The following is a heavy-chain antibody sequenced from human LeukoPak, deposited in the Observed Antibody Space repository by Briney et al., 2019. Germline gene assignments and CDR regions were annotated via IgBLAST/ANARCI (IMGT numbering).Heavy chain of an antibody. CDR3: AKGNTASCYSHGNY. D-gene: IGHD2-15*01. V-gene: IGHV3-23*01. J-gene: IGHJ4*02. CDR1: GYPFSIYA. CDR2: ICGSGGTT. Sequence: GGSLRLSCAPSGYPFSIYAMNRVRKAPGEGLEWLSNICGSGGTTYYADSVKGRFTIPRDESKNTLYLQMNSLRAEDTAVYYCAKGNTASCYSHGNYWGQGTLVTVSS.